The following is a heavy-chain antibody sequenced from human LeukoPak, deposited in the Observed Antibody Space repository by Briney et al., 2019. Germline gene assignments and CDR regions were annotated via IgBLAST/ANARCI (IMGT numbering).Heavy chain of an antibody. CDR2: INPNSGGT. CDR3: ARGLVTVTYYYYYYMDV. CDR1: GYTFTSYG. J-gene: IGHJ6*03. D-gene: IGHD4-17*01. V-gene: IGHV1-2*02. Sequence: GASVKVSCKASGYTFTSYGISWVRQAPGQGLEWMGWINPNSGGTNYAQKFQGRVTMTRDTSISTAYMELSRLRSDDTAVYYCARGLVTVTYYYYYYMDVWGKGTTVTVSS.